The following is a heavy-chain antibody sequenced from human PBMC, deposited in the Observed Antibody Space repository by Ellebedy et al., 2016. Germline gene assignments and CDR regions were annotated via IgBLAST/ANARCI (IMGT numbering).Heavy chain of an antibody. V-gene: IGHV3-11*04. CDR3: ARELPYYDFWSGYYGYYYYYGMDV. CDR1: GFTSSDYS. J-gene: IGHJ6*02. D-gene: IGHD3-3*01. Sequence: GGSLRLSCAASGFTSSDYSMNWIRQAPGKGLEWVSSISSSGSTIYYADSVKGRFIISRDNAKNSLYLQMNSLRAEDTAVYYCARELPYYDFWSGYYGYYYYYGMDVWGQGTTVTVSS. CDR2: ISSSGSTI.